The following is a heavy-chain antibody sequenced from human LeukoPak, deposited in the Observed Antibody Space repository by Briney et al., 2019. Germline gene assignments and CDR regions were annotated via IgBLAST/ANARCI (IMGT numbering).Heavy chain of an antibody. CDR3: AAVGHRSGWLPGY. CDR1: GFTFTSSA. Sequence: AAVKVSCKASGFTFTSSAVQWVRQARGQRREWIGWIFFCRGNTNYAQKFQERVTITRDMYTSTAYMELSSLRSEATAAYYCAAVGHRSGWLPGYWGQGTLVTVSS. D-gene: IGHD6-19*01. J-gene: IGHJ4*02. CDR2: IFFCRGNT. V-gene: IGHV1-58*01.